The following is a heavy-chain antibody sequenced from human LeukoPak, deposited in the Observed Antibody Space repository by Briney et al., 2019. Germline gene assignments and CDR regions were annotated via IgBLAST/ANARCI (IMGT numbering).Heavy chain of an antibody. CDR2: ISWNSGNK. D-gene: IGHD3-3*01. V-gene: IGHV3-9*01. Sequence: GGSLRLSCAASGFIFNDYAMHWVRQPPGKGLEWVSTISWNSGNKLYTDSVKGRFTISRDNAENSLYLQMTGLRPEDTALYYCAKDMDFWSGSDYWGQGTLVTVSS. CDR1: GFIFNDYA. J-gene: IGHJ4*02. CDR3: AKDMDFWSGSDY.